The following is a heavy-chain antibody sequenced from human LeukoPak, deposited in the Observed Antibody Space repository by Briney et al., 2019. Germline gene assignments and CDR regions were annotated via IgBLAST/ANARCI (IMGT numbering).Heavy chain of an antibody. CDR1: GFTVSSND. D-gene: IGHD4-17*01. V-gene: IGHV3-53*01. Sequence: GGSLRLSCAASGFTVSSNDMSWIRQAPGRGLEWVSFIYADGNTYYADSVKGRFTISRDISKNAVFLQMNSLRAEDTAVYYCARDSYGDANFDTWGQGTLVTVSS. CDR2: IYADGNT. J-gene: IGHJ4*02. CDR3: ARDSYGDANFDT.